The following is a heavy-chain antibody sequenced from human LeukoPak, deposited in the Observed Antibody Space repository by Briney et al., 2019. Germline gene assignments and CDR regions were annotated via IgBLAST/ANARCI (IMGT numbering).Heavy chain of an antibody. V-gene: IGHV4-39*01. CDR1: GDSISTSSSY. J-gene: IGHJ3*02. D-gene: IGHD4/OR15-4a*01. CDR2: IYYSGST. Sequence: PSETLSLTCTVSGDSISTSSSYWGWIRQPPGERLEWIGSIYYSGSTYYNTSLKSRVTISVDTSKNQFSLRLNSVTAADTAVYYCAKSLYGANYWDAFDIWGQGTMVTVSS. CDR3: AKSLYGANYWDAFDI.